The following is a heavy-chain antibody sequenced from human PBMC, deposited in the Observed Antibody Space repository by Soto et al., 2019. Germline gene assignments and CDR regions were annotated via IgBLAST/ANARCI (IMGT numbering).Heavy chain of an antibody. CDR3: ARGYFDS. CDR2: INPSGGTT. Sequence: QVQLVQSGAEVKKPGASVKVSCKASGYTFTTYYIHWVRQAPGQGLEWMGIINPSGGTTSYVHKFQGRVTMTRDTSTSTVYMELSSLRSEDTVVYYCARGYFDSWGQGTLVTVSS. CDR1: GYTFTTYY. V-gene: IGHV1-46*01. J-gene: IGHJ4*02.